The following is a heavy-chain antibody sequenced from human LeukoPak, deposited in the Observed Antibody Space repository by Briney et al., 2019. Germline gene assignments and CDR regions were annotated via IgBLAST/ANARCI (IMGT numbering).Heavy chain of an antibody. CDR1: RGSISSSSYY. D-gene: IGHD3/OR15-3a*01. J-gene: IGHJ6*02. V-gene: IGHV4-39*07. Sequence: SATLSLTCTVSRGSISSSSYYWDWIRQPPGKGLEWIRTIYYSGSTYYNPSLKSRVSMSVDTSKNQFSLKLSSVTAADTAVYYCVGDGRYYGMDVWGQGTTVTVSS. CDR2: IYYSGST. CDR3: VGDGRYYGMDV.